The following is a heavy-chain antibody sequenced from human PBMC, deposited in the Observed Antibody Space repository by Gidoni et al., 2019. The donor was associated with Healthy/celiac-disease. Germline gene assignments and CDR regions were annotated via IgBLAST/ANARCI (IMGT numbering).Heavy chain of an antibody. V-gene: IGHV4-59*01. J-gene: IGHJ4*02. Sequence: QVQLQASGPGLVKPSETLSLTCTVPGGSISSYYWSWIRQPPGKGLEWIGYIYYSGSTNYNPSLKSRVTISVDTSKNQFSLKLSSVTAADTAVYYCARGSYGSGSYYPYYWGQGTLVTVSS. CDR3: ARGSYGSGSYYPYY. CDR2: IYYSGST. CDR1: GGSISSYY. D-gene: IGHD3-10*01.